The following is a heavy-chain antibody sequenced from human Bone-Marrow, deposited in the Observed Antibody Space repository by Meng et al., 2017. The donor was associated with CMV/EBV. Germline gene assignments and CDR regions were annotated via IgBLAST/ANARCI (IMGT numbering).Heavy chain of an antibody. J-gene: IGHJ4*02. Sequence: GESLKISWAASGFTVSSNYMSWVRQAPGKGLEWVSVIYSGGSTYYADSVKGRFTLSRDNSKNTLYLQMNSLRAEDTAVYYCARDEGGTFAYWGQGTLVTVSS. CDR3: ARDEGGTFAY. D-gene: IGHD1-26*01. V-gene: IGHV3-53*01. CDR1: GFTVSSNY. CDR2: IYSGGST.